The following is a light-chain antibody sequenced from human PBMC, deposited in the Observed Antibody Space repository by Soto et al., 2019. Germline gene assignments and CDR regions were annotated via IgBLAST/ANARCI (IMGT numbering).Light chain of an antibody. CDR2: KTS. CDR1: QGFSTW. Sequence: DIQMTQSPSTLSASVGDRVTITCRASQGFSTWLAWYQQKPGKASNLLIYKTSILEGGVPSRFSGSGSGTEYTLTISSLQPDDFATYYCQQYNSNPLTCGGGTKVEIK. J-gene: IGKJ4*01. CDR3: QQYNSNPLT. V-gene: IGKV1-5*03.